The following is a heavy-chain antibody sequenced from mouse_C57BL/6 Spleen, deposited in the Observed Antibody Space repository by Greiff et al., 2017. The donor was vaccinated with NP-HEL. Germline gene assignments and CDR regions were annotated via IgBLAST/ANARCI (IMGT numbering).Heavy chain of an antibody. CDR3: ATVYGGYFDV. D-gene: IGHD1-1*01. CDR1: GYTFTASP. Sequence: VPLQQSGAELVKPGASVKMSCKASGYTFTASPIEWMERNHGKSLEWIGNFHPYNADTTYNEQFKGNATLTVEKSASTFYLELSRLTSDDSSVYYSATVYGGYFDVWGTGTTVTVSS. J-gene: IGHJ1*03. V-gene: IGHV1-47*01. CDR2: FHPYNADT.